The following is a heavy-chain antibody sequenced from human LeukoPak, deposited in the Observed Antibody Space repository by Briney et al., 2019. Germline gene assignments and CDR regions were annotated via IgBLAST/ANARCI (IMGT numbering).Heavy chain of an antibody. J-gene: IGHJ4*02. CDR1: GFTFGDYA. CDR2: IRSKAYGGTT. Sequence: GRSLRLSCTASGFTFGDYAMSWFRQAPGKGLEWVGFIRSKAYGGTTEYAASVKGRFTISRDDSNSIAYLQMNSLKTEDTAVYYCTRVTFSWYVDYWGQGTLVTVSS. D-gene: IGHD6-13*01. V-gene: IGHV3-49*03. CDR3: TRVTFSWYVDY.